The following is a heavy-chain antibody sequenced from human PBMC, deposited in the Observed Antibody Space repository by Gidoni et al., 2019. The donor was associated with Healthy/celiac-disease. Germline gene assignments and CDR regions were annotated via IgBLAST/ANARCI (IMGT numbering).Heavy chain of an antibody. CDR3: ARGRGISRYDAFDI. V-gene: IGHV3-7*03. D-gene: IGHD3-10*01. Sequence: EVQLVESGGGLVQPGGSLRLSCAASGFTFSRYWMSWVLQTQGKGLEWVANIKQEGSEKYYVDSVKGRFTISRDNAKNSLYLQMNSLRAEDTAVYYCARGRGISRYDAFDIWGQGTMVTVSS. J-gene: IGHJ3*02. CDR2: IKQEGSEK. CDR1: GFTFSRYW.